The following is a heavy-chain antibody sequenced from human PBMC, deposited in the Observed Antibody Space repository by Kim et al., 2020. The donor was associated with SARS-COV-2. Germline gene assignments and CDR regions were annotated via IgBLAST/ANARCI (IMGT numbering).Heavy chain of an antibody. V-gene: IGHV3-21*01. CDR2: ISSSSSYI. CDR3: ARDRGVVVPAASDDYYYYGMDV. J-gene: IGHJ6*02. D-gene: IGHD2-2*01. CDR1: GFTFSSYS. Sequence: GGSLRLSCAASGFTFSSYSMNWVRQAPGKGLEWVSSISSSSSYIYYADSVKGRFTISRDNAKNSLYLQMNSLRAEDTAVYYCARDRGVVVPAASDDYYYYGMDVWGQGTTVTVSS.